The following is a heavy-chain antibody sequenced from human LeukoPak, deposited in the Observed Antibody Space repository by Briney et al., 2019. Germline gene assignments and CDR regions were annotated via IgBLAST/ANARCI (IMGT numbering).Heavy chain of an antibody. D-gene: IGHD6-25*01. V-gene: IGHV3-30*03. CDR3: ARDSSVAGDHY. CDR1: GFTFSSYG. CDR2: ISYDGSNK. Sequence: VGSLRLSCAASGFTFSSYGMHWVRQAPGKGLEWVAVISYDGSNKYYADSVKGRFTISRDNSKNTLYLQMNSLRAEDTAVYYCARDSSVAGDHYWGQGTLVTVSS. J-gene: IGHJ4*02.